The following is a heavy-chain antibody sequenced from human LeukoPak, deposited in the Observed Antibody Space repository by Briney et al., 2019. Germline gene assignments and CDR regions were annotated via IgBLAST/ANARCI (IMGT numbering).Heavy chain of an antibody. Sequence: SVKVSCKASGGTFISYAISWVRQAPGQGLEWMGGIISISGTANYAQKFQGRVTITADESTSTAYMELSSLRSEDTAVYYCASARDGYNPYFDYWGQGTLVTVSS. CDR1: GGTFISYA. D-gene: IGHD5-24*01. CDR3: ASARDGYNPYFDY. V-gene: IGHV1-69*13. CDR2: IISISGTA. J-gene: IGHJ4*02.